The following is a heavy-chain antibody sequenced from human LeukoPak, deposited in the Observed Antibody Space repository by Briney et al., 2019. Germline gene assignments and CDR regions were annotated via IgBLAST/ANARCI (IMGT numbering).Heavy chain of an antibody. V-gene: IGHV3-23*01. D-gene: IGHD3-3*01. Sequence: GGSLRLSCAASGFTFSGYAMSWVRQAPGKGLEWVSTISGSGGSTYYADSVKGRFTISRDNSKNTLYLQMNSLRAEDTAVYYCAKGALYDFWSGYQDYWGQGTLVTVSS. CDR3: AKGALYDFWSGYQDY. J-gene: IGHJ4*02. CDR1: GFTFSGYA. CDR2: ISGSGGST.